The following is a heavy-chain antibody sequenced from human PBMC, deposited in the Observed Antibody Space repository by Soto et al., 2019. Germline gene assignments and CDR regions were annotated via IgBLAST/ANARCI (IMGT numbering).Heavy chain of an antibody. CDR3: ATITIFGVVYNWFDP. Sequence: EVQLVESGGGLVKPGGSLRLSCAASGFTFSSYSMNWVRQLPGKGLGWVSSISSSSSYIYYADSVKGRFTISRENAKNSLYLQMNSLRAEDTAVYYCATITIFGVVYNWFDPWGQGTLVTVSS. V-gene: IGHV3-21*01. D-gene: IGHD3-3*01. CDR2: ISSSSSYI. J-gene: IGHJ5*02. CDR1: GFTFSSYS.